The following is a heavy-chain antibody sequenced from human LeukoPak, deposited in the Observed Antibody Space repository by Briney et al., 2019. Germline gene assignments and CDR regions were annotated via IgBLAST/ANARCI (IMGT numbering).Heavy chain of an antibody. CDR2: INPNSGGT. Sequence: ASVKVSCKASGYTFTGYYMHWVRQAPGQGLEWMGWINPNSGGTNYAQKFQGRVTMTRDTSISTAYMELSRLRSDDTAVYYCARGSARYYYDSSGYYTDAFDIWGQGTMVTVSS. CDR3: ARGSARYYYDSSGYYTDAFDI. J-gene: IGHJ3*02. V-gene: IGHV1-2*02. D-gene: IGHD3-22*01. CDR1: GYTFTGYY.